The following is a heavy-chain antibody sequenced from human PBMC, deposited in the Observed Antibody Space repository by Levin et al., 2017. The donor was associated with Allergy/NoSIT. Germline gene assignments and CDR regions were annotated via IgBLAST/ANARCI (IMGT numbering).Heavy chain of an antibody. CDR2: IYYSGST. CDR1: GGSISSYY. Sequence: TLSLTCTVSGGSISSYYWSWIRQPPGKGLEWIGYIYYSGSTNYNPSLKSRVTISVDTSKNQFSLKLSSVTAADTAVDYCARGANYYYYMDVWGKGTTVTVSS. J-gene: IGHJ6*03. V-gene: IGHV4-59*01. CDR3: ARGANYYYYMDV.